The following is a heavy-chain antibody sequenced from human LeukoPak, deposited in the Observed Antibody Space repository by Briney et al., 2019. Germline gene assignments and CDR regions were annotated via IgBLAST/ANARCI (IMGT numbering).Heavy chain of an antibody. Sequence: GGSLRLSCAASGFTFSSYAMSWVRQAPGKGLVWVSRINSDGSSTSYADSVKGRFTISRDNAKNTLYLQMNSLRAEDTAVYYCARDFYYFDSSGHYYVRYFDYWGQGTLVTVSS. CDR1: GFTFSSYA. CDR2: INSDGSST. J-gene: IGHJ4*02. V-gene: IGHV3-74*01. D-gene: IGHD3-22*01. CDR3: ARDFYYFDSSGHYYVRYFDY.